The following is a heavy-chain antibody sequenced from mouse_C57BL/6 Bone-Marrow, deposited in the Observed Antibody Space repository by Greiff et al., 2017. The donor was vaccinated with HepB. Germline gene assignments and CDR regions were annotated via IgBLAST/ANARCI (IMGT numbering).Heavy chain of an antibody. J-gene: IGHJ2*01. V-gene: IGHV1-81*01. D-gene: IGHD2-5*01. CDR1: GYTFTSYG. Sequence: VQLVESGAELARPGASVKLSCKASGYTFTSYGISWVKQRTGQGLEWIGEIYPRSGNTYYNEKFKGKATLTADKSSSTAYMELRSLTSEDSAVYFCARSNYSKFDYWGQGTTLTVSS. CDR3: ARSNYSKFDY. CDR2: IYPRSGNT.